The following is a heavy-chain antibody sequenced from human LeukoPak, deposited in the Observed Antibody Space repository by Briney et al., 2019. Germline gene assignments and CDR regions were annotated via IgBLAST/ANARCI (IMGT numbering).Heavy chain of an antibody. CDR2: ISAYNGKT. J-gene: IGHJ4*02. D-gene: IGHD4-17*01. V-gene: IGHV1-18*01. CDR3: ARDGPDYGDYINFDY. Sequence: ASVKVSCKASGYTFSNYGITWVRQAPGQGLEWMGWISAYNGKTNYAQKLQGRVTMTTDPSTNTAYMELRSLRSDDTAVYYCARDGPDYGDYINFDYWGQGTLVTVSS. CDR1: GYTFSNYG.